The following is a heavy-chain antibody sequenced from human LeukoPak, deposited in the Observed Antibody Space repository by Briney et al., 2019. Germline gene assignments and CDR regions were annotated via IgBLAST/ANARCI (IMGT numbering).Heavy chain of an antibody. CDR2: ISPSGSST. J-gene: IGHJ6*03. D-gene: IGHD4-17*01. CDR1: GYTFTNYY. CDR3: ARGTTVTTRYMDV. V-gene: IGHV1-46*01. Sequence: ASVKVSCKASGYTFTNYYMHWVRQAPGQGLEWMGIISPSGSSTTYAQKFQGRVTMTRDMSTTTVYMELSSLRSEDTAVYYCARGTTVTTRYMDVWGKGTTVTVSS.